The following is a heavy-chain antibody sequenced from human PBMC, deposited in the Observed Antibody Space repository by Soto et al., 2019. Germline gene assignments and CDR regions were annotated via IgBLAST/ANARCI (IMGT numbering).Heavy chain of an antibody. CDR2: ISAYNGNT. D-gene: IGHD4-17*01. V-gene: IGHV1-18*01. CDR3: ATLDYGDYPPTFDY. Sequence: ASVKVSCKASGYTFTSYGISWLRQAPGQGLEWMGWISAYNGNTNYAQKLQGRVTMTTDTSTSTAYMELRSLRSDDTAVYYCATLDYGDYPPTFDYWGQGTLVTVSS. J-gene: IGHJ4*02. CDR1: GYTFTSYG.